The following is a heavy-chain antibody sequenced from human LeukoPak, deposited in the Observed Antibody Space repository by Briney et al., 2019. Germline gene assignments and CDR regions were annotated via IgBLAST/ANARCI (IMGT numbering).Heavy chain of an antibody. D-gene: IGHD3-22*01. Sequence: GGSLRLSCAAFGFTFSSYAMSWVRQAPGKGLEWVSAISGSGGSTYYADSVKGRFTISRDNSKNTLYLQMNSLRAEDTAVYYCAKDPPHYYDSSRPYYFDYWGQGTLVTVSS. CDR3: AKDPPHYYDSSRPYYFDY. CDR2: ISGSGGST. CDR1: GFTFSSYA. J-gene: IGHJ4*02. V-gene: IGHV3-23*01.